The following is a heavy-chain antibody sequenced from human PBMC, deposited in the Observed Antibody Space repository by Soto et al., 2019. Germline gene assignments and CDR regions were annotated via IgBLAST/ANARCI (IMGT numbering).Heavy chain of an antibody. CDR2: ISNDGRDI. CDR1: GFTFWTYG. Sequence: GGSLRLSCAASGFTFWTYGMHWVRQAPGKGLEWVAVISNDGRDIYYGDSVKGRFAISRDNSRNTVFLQMNSLRDEDTAMYYCAKYVDDTGWNVPLDPWAQGTLVTVSS. CDR3: AKYVDDTGWNVPLDP. D-gene: IGHD1-1*01. J-gene: IGHJ5*02. V-gene: IGHV3-30*18.